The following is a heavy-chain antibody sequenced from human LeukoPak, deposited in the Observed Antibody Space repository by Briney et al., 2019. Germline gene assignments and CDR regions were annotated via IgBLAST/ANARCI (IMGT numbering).Heavy chain of an antibody. V-gene: IGHV1-2*02. CDR2: INPHTGGT. CDR3: ARPYCGGGSCHDYFDY. J-gene: IGHJ4*02. CDR1: GDTFTGYY. Sequence: ASVKVSCKASGDTFTGYYMHWVRQAPGQGLEWMGWINPHTGGTNYAQKFQGRVTMTRDASISTAYLELSRLRSDDTAVYYCARPYCGGGSCHDYFDYWGQGTLVTVSS. D-gene: IGHD2-15*01.